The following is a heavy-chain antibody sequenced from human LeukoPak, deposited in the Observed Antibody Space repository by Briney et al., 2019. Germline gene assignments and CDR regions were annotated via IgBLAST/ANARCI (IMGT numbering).Heavy chain of an antibody. CDR1: GSTFSSYG. V-gene: IGHV3-23*01. Sequence: PGGSLRLSCAASGSTFSSYGMSWVRQAPGKGLEWVSAISGSGGSTYYADSVKGRFTISRDNSKNTLYLQMNSLRAEDTAVYYCAKIKKNGGWDYYYYYYMDVWGKGTTVTVSS. J-gene: IGHJ6*03. CDR2: ISGSGGST. D-gene: IGHD1-26*01. CDR3: AKIKKNGGWDYYYYYYMDV.